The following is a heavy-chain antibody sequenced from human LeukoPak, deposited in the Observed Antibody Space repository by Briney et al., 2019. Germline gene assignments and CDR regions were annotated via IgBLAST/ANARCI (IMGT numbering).Heavy chain of an antibody. D-gene: IGHD4-17*01. Sequence: SETLSLTCSVSGGSISTYYWSWIRQPPGKGLEWIGYIYYTGTANYNPSLRSRVTMSVDTSRNQFSLRRSSVTAADTAVYYCAREDPQTTVPEGMDVWGHGTTVIVSS. CDR2: IYYTGTA. J-gene: IGHJ6*02. CDR1: GGSISTYY. CDR3: AREDPQTTVPEGMDV. V-gene: IGHV4-59*01.